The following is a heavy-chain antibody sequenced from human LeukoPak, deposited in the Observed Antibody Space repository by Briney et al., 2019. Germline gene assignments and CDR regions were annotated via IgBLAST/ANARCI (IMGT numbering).Heavy chain of an antibody. D-gene: IGHD3-3*01. CDR3: AKPRYDFWSGYPIEGYYFDY. CDR1: GFTFNIYA. CDR2: ITSSGDAT. V-gene: IGHV3-23*01. J-gene: IGHJ4*02. Sequence: GGSLRLSCAASGFTFNIYAMSWVRQAPGKGLEWVSSITSSGDATFHADSVKDRFTISRDNSKSTLYLQMNSLRAEDAAVYYCAKPRYDFWSGYPIEGYYFDYWGQGTLVTVSS.